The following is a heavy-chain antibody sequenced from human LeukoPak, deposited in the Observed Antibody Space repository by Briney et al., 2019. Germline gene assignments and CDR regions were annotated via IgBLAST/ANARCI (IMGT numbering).Heavy chain of an antibody. CDR3: ARVEAEPTAMVTLGYYYMDV. J-gene: IGHJ6*03. D-gene: IGHD5-18*01. V-gene: IGHV3-20*04. Sequence: GGSLRLSCAASGFTFDDYGMSWVRQAPGKGLEWVSGINWNGGSTGYADSVKGRFTISRDNAKNSLYLQMNSLRAEDTALYYCARVEAEPTAMVTLGYYYMDVWGKGTTVTVSS. CDR2: INWNGGST. CDR1: GFTFDDYG.